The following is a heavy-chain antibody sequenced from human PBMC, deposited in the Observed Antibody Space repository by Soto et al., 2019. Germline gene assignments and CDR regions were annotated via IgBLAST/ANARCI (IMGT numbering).Heavy chain of an antibody. V-gene: IGHV4-39*01. Sequence: PEETLSLTCSVSGYSVTSSDYYLAWIRQPPGKGLEWIGSMFYSGLTYYNPSLKSRVTLSVDTSKNVFAVRRNSVTAAHKAVYYCAPLRVSLSGPYSIHVWGQGTTVTVSS. J-gene: IGHJ6*02. D-gene: IGHD3-3*01. CDR3: APLRVSLSGPYSIHV. CDR1: GYSVTSSDYY. CDR2: MFYSGLT.